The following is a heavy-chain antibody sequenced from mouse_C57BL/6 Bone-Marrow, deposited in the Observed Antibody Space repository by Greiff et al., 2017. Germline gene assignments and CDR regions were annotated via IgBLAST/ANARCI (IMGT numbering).Heavy chain of an antibody. J-gene: IGHJ2*01. CDR2: INPYNGDT. Sequence: EVQLQQSGPELVKPGDSVKISCKASGYSFTGYFMNWVMQSHGKSLEWIGRINPYNGDTFYNQKFKGKATLTVDKSSSTAHMELRSLTSEDSAVYYCARGGLGLPYFDYWGQGTTLTVSS. CDR3: ARGGLGLPYFDY. V-gene: IGHV1-20*01. CDR1: GYSFTGYF. D-gene: IGHD2-2*01.